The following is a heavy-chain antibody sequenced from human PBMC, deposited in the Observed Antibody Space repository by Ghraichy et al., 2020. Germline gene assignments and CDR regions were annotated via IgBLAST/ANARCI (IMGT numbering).Heavy chain of an antibody. CDR3: AKDIVVVPAASWPLPPTTHYYGMDV. D-gene: IGHD2-2*01. CDR1: GFTFSSYG. V-gene: IGHV3-30*18. CDR2: ISYDGSNK. J-gene: IGHJ6*02. Sequence: GGSLRLSCAASGFTFSSYGMHWVRQAPGKGLEWVAVISYDGSNKYYADSVKGRFTISRDNSKNTLYLQMNSLRAEDTAVYYCAKDIVVVPAASWPLPPTTHYYGMDVWGQGTTVTVSS.